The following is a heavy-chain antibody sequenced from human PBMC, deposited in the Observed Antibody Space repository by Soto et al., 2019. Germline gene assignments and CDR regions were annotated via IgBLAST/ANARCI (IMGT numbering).Heavy chain of an antibody. Sequence: EVQLVESGGGLVQPGGSLRLSCAASGFTFSSYSMNWVRQAPGKGLEWVSYISSSSSTIYYADSVKGRFTISRDNAKNSLYLQMNSLRAEDTAVYYCARPRPYYDILTGSNWFDHWGQGTLVTVSS. CDR1: GFTFSSYS. D-gene: IGHD3-9*01. V-gene: IGHV3-48*01. CDR3: ARPRPYYDILTGSNWFDH. J-gene: IGHJ5*02. CDR2: ISSSSSTI.